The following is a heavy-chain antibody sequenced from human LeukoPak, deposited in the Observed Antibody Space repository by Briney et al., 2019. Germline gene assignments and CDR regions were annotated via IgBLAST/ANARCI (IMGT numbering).Heavy chain of an antibody. CDR1: GDSISSGSYY. D-gene: IGHD1-1*01. CDR2: IYISGST. CDR3: ARDQDWNDFCWFDP. J-gene: IGHJ5*02. V-gene: IGHV4-61*02. Sequence: SETLSLTCSVSGDSISSGSYYWSWIRQPAGKGLEWIGRIYISGSTNYNPSLKSRVIISVDTSKNQFSLKLSSVTAADTAVYYCARDQDWNDFCWFDPWGQGTLVTVSS.